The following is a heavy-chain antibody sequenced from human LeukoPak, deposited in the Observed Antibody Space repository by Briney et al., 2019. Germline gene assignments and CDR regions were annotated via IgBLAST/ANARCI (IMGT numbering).Heavy chain of an antibody. V-gene: IGHV1-46*01. CDR2: INLSGGTT. D-gene: IGHD1-1*01. Sequence: RASVKVSCKASGYTFTSYYMHWVRQAPGQGLEWMGIINLSGGTTYYAQKFQGRVTMTNDMSTSTVYMELSSLRSEDTAVYYCARDFGYNWKANWFDPWGQGTLVTVS. J-gene: IGHJ5*02. CDR1: GYTFTSYY. CDR3: ARDFGYNWKANWFDP.